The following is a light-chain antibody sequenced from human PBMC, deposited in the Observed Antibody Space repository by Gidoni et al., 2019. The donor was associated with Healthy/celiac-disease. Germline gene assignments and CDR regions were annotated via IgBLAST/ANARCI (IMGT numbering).Light chain of an antibody. CDR1: QSISSY. V-gene: IGKV1-39*01. CDR3: QQSYRTPPT. CDR2: AAS. J-gene: IGKJ4*01. Sequence: DIQMTQSPSSLSASVGDRVTITCRASQSISSYLNWYQQKPGKAPKLLIYAASSLQSGVPSRFSGSGSGTHFTLTIRSLQPEEFATYYCQQSYRTPPTFGGGTKVEIK.